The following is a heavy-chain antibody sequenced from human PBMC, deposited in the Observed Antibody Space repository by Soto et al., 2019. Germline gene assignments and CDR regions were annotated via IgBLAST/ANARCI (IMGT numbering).Heavy chain of an antibody. D-gene: IGHD2-15*01. J-gene: IGHJ6*02. CDR2: VYHTGGT. Sequence: QVQLQQSGPGLVKPSEILSLTCTVSSGPSSSHNWGWIRQTPGRGLEWIGYVYHTGGTSYNPSLNSRVTVSADTSTNHISLTLTSVTAADTAVYYCVRQGIGYLHGLVDVWGQGTTVTVSS. CDR3: VRQGIGYLHGLVDV. CDR1: SGPSSSHN. V-gene: IGHV4-59*08.